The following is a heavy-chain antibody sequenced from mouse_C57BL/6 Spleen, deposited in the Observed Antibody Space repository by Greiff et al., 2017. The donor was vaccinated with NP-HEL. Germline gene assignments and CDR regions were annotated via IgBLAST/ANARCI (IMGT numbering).Heavy chain of an antibody. CDR3: ARKMDGSSFDY. D-gene: IGHD1-1*01. J-gene: IGHJ2*01. Sequence: QVQLQQSGAELARPGASVKLSCKASGYTFTSYGISWVKQRTGQGLEWIGEIYPRSGNTYYNEKFKGKATLTADKSSSTAYLELRSLTSEDSAVYFCARKMDGSSFDYWGQGTTLTVSS. CDR2: IYPRSGNT. CDR1: GYTFTSYG. V-gene: IGHV1-81*01.